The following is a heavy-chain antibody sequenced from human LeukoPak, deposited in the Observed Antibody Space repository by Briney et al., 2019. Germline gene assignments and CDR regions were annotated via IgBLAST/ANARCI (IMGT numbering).Heavy chain of an antibody. J-gene: IGHJ4*02. Sequence: ASVKVSCNASGYTLTCCYIYWVRHAPGQGLEWMGWINTNSGGTNYAQKFQGMDTMTRDPSISTDYMELSRRRSDDTAVYYCARGRYCSSTRSRYCSGGSVLDFDYWGQGTLVTVSS. CDR3: ARGRYCSSTRSRYCSGGSVLDFDY. CDR2: INTNSGGT. CDR1: GYTLTCCY. D-gene: IGHD2-15*01. V-gene: IGHV1-2*02.